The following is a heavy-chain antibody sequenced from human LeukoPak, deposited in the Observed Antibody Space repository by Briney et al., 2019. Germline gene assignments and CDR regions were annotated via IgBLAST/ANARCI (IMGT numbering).Heavy chain of an antibody. J-gene: IGHJ4*02. V-gene: IGHV4-39*01. D-gene: IGHD6-6*01. CDR1: GGSISSSSYY. CDR2: IYYSGST. Sequence: PSETLSLTCTVSGGSISSSSYYWGWIRQPPGKGLEWIGSIYYSGSTYYNPSLKSRVTISVDTSKNQFSPKLSSVTAADTAVYYCARLRIKQLGWDWGQGTLVTVSS. CDR3: ARLRIKQLGWD.